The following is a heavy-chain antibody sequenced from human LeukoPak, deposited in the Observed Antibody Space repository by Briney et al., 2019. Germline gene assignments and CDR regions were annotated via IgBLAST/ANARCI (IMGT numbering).Heavy chain of an antibody. V-gene: IGHV3-7*01. CDR2: IKQDGSEK. Sequence: GGSLRFSCAASGFTFSSYWMSWVRQAPGKGLEWVANIKQDGSEKYYVDSVKGRFTISRDNAKNSLYLQMNSLRAEDTAVYYCARTWSPHYYYYGMDVWGQGTTVTVSS. CDR1: GFTFSSYW. J-gene: IGHJ6*02. CDR3: ARTWSPHYYYYGMDV. D-gene: IGHD2-8*02.